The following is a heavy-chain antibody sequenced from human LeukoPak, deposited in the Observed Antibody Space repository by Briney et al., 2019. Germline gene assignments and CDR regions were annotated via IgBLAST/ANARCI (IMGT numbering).Heavy chain of an antibody. CDR1: GGSINSTGYF. CDR2: IYYTGDT. V-gene: IGHV4-39*01. D-gene: IGHD1-26*01. Sequence: SETLSLTCSVPGGSINSTGYFWGWIRQPPGKGLEWIGAIYYTGDTYYNPSLRSRVNMAVDTSENQFSLKLRSVTAADTAVYYCARRRSWPEFDYWGQGILVTVSS. J-gene: IGHJ4*02. CDR3: ARRRSWPEFDY.